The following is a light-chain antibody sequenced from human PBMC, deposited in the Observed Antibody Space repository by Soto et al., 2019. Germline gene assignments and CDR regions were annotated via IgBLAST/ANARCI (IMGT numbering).Light chain of an antibody. CDR2: AAS. CDR3: QKYDGAPLT. J-gene: IGKJ4*01. CDR1: QGIHNN. V-gene: IGKV1-27*01. Sequence: DIQMTQSPSSLSASVGDRVTITCRASQGIHNNLAWYQQKPGEVPKLLIYAASTFQSGVPSRFSGGGSGTDFTVTVNSLQPEDVATYYCQKYDGAPLTFGGGTKVEIE.